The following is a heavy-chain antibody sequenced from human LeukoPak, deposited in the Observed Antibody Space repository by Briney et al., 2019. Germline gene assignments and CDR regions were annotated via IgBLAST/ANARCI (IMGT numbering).Heavy chain of an antibody. CDR2: ISSSSSYI. CDR3: ARDPSSGWFDY. CDR1: GFTFSSYS. V-gene: IGHV3-21*01. D-gene: IGHD6-19*01. J-gene: IGHJ4*02. Sequence: GGSLRLSCAASGFTFSSYSMNWFRQAPGKGLEWVSSISSSSSYIYYADSVKGRFTISRDNAKNSLYLQMNSLRAEDTAVYYCARDPSSGWFDYWGQGTLVTVSS.